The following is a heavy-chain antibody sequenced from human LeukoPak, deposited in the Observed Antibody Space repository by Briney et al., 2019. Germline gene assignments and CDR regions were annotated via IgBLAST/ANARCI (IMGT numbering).Heavy chain of an antibody. CDR1: GFTFSSYE. D-gene: IGHD6-19*01. V-gene: IGHV3-48*03. Sequence: PGGSLRLYCAASGFTFSSYEMNWVRQAPGKGLEGVSYISSSGSTIYYADSGKGRFTISRDNAKNSLYLQMNSLRAEDTAVYYCARPIQRRAVAGTESDYWGQGTLVTVSS. CDR3: ARPIQRRAVAGTESDY. CDR2: ISSSGSTI. J-gene: IGHJ4*02.